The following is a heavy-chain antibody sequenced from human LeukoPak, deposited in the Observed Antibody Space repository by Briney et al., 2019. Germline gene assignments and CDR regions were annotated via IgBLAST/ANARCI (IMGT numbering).Heavy chain of an antibody. CDR2: ISSSSSYI. Sequence: PGRSLRLSCAASGFTFSSYTMNWVRQAPGKGLEWVSSISSSSSYIYYADSVKGRFTLSRDNAKNSLYLQMNSLRAEDTAVYYCASQGGMDVWGQGTTVTVSS. J-gene: IGHJ6*02. CDR1: GFTFSSYT. V-gene: IGHV3-21*01. CDR3: ASQGGMDV.